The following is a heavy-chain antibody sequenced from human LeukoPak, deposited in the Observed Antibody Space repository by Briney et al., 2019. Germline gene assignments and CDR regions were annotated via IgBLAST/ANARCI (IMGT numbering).Heavy chain of an antibody. V-gene: IGHV3-30*02. Sequence: GGSLRLSCAASGFTFSSYGMHWVRQAPGKGLEWVAFIRYDGSNKYYADSVKGRFTISRDNSKNTLYLQMNSLRAEDTAVYYCAKETTVVTPTFDYWGQGTLVTVSS. J-gene: IGHJ4*02. CDR3: AKETTVVTPTFDY. CDR1: GFTFSSYG. D-gene: IGHD4-23*01. CDR2: IRYDGSNK.